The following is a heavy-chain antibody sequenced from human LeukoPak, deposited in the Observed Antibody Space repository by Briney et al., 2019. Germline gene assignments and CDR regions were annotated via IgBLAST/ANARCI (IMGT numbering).Heavy chain of an antibody. J-gene: IGHJ6*02. CDR1: GFTFKDYG. CDR3: ANHLTATYQHIFCALDV. CDR2: ISWSGGRT. Sequence: GGSLRLSCAASGFTFKDYGMHWVRQPPGKGLEWVSSISWSGGRTHYADSVKGRFTISRDNAKNSLYLQMNSLRPEDTAVYYCANHLTATYQHIFCALDVWGQGTSVTVSS. D-gene: IGHD1-26*01. V-gene: IGHV3-20*04.